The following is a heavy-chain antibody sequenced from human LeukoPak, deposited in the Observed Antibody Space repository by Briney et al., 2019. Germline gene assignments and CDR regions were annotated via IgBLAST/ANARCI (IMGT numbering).Heavy chain of an antibody. J-gene: IGHJ5*02. D-gene: IGHD3-10*01. CDR1: GFTFSSNA. V-gene: IGHV3-23*01. CDR3: AKPRGPSGLGSYYTFDP. CDR2: ISGSGIST. Sequence: HPGGSLRLSCAASGFTFSSNAMSWVRQAPGKGLEWVSGISGSGISTYYADSVKGRFTISRDNSKNTLYLQMNSLRAEDTAVYYCAKPRGPSGLGSYYTFDPWGQGTLVTVSS.